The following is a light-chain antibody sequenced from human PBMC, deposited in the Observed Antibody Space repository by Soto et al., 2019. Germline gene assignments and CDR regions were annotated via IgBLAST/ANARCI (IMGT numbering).Light chain of an antibody. V-gene: IGKV1D-12*01. CDR3: QQAYSFPIT. Sequence: IQLTQNPSSVSASVGDRVTITCRASQDIAGYLAWYQHKPGRAPELLIRAASSLQSGVPSRFSGSGSGTDFTLTINSLQPEDFATYYCQQAYSFPITFGQGTLLEIK. CDR1: QDIAGY. J-gene: IGKJ5*01. CDR2: AAS.